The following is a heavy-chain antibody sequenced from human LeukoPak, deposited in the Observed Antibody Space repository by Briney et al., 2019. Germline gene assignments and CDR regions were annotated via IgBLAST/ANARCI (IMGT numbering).Heavy chain of an antibody. CDR2: ISGSGGST. J-gene: IGHJ4*02. Sequence: GGSLRLSCAASGFTFSSYAMSWVCQAPGKGLEWVSAISGSGGSTYYADSVKGRFTISRDNSKNTLYLQMNSLRAEDTAVYYCAKVADTGGLGASCYNYWGQGTLVTVSS. CDR1: GFTFSSYA. V-gene: IGHV3-23*01. D-gene: IGHD2-2*01. CDR3: AKVADTGGLGASCYNY.